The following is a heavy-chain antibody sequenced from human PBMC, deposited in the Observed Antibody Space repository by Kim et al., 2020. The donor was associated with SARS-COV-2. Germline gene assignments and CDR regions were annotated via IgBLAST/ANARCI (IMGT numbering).Heavy chain of an antibody. J-gene: IGHJ6*03. CDR3: ARSEYCGGDCYRYYYYYYMDV. Sequence: SETLSLTCTVSGGSISSGGYYWSWIRQHPGKGLEWIGYIYYSGSTYYNPSLKSRVTISVDTSKNQFSLKLSSVTAADTAVYYCARSEYCGGDCYRYYYYYYMDVWGKGTTVTVSS. CDR2: IYYSGST. V-gene: IGHV4-31*03. CDR1: GGSISSGGYY. D-gene: IGHD2-21*01.